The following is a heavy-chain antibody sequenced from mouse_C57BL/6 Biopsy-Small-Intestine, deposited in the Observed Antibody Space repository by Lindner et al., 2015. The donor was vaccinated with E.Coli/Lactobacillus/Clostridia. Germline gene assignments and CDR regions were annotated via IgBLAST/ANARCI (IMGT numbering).Heavy chain of an antibody. CDR2: ISPRDGST. CDR3: ARYDYDGAY. CDR1: GYTFTSYD. J-gene: IGHJ3*01. D-gene: IGHD2-4*01. Sequence: VQLQESGPELVKPGASVELSCKASGYTFTSYDINWVNQRPGQGLEWIGWISPRDGSTEYNEKFKGKATLTVDTSSSTAYMELHSLTSEDSAVYFCARYDYDGAYWGQGTLVTVSA. V-gene: IGHV1-85*01.